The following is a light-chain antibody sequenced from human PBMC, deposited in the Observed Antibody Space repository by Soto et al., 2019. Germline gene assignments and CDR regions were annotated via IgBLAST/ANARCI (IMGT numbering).Light chain of an antibody. CDR3: QQRKSYPIT. V-gene: IGKV1-9*01. Sequence: DIQLTQSPSFLSASVGDRVTITCRASQAINTYLAWYQQKPGKAPKLLIFAASTLQNGVPSRFSGSGSGTEFTVTITSLQPEDVATYYCQQRKSYPITFGQGTRLEIK. CDR1: QAINTY. J-gene: IGKJ5*01. CDR2: AAS.